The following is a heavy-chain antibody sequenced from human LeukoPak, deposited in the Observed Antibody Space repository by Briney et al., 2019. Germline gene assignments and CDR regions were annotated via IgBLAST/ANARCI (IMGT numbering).Heavy chain of an antibody. J-gene: IGHJ4*02. D-gene: IGHD1-7*01. CDR2: IKQDGSEK. CDR1: GFTFSNYW. Sequence: GGSLRLSCAASGFTFSNYWMSWVRQAPGKGLEWVANIKQDGSEKYYVNSVKGRFTISRDNAKNSLYLQMNSLRAEDTAIYYCAREDDWNYEDYWGQGALVTVSS. V-gene: IGHV3-7*01. CDR3: AREDDWNYEDY.